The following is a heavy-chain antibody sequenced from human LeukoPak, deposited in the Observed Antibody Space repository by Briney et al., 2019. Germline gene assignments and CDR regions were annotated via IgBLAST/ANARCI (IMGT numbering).Heavy chain of an antibody. D-gene: IGHD3-16*02. J-gene: IGHJ3*02. Sequence: KSSETLSLTCAVYGGSFSGYYWSWIRQPPGKGLEWIGEINHSGSTNYNPSLKSRVTISVDTSKNQFSLKLSSVTAADTAVYYCARWASYDYVWGSYRRFDAFDIWGQGTMVTVSS. V-gene: IGHV4-34*01. CDR3: ARWASYDYVWGSYRRFDAFDI. CDR2: INHSGST. CDR1: GGSFSGYY.